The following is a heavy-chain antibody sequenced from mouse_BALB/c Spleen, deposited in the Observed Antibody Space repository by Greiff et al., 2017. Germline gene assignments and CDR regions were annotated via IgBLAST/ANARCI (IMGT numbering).Heavy chain of an antibody. CDR3: AREGDGVRRRYYAMDY. J-gene: IGHJ4*01. CDR2: IYPGSGNT. CDR1: GYAFTNYW. D-gene: IGHD2-14*01. Sequence: QVQLQQSGAELVRPGTSVKISCKASGYAFTNYWLGWVKQRPGHGLEWIGDIYPGSGNTYYNEKFKGKATLTADKSSSTAYMQLSSLTSEDSAVYFCAREGDGVRRRYYAMDYWGQGTSVTVSS. V-gene: IGHV1-63*01.